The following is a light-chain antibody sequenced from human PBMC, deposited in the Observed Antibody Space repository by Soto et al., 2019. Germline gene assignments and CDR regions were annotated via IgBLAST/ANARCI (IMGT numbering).Light chain of an antibody. CDR3: QQFASSPRT. CDR1: QSVFSS. V-gene: IGKV3D-15*01. Sequence: EIVMTQSPDTLSVSPGERATLSCRASQSVFSSLAWYQQKPGQAPRLLIYGAATRATGVPDRFIASGSGTDFTLTISRLEPEDFAVYYCQQFASSPRTFGRGTTVEIK. J-gene: IGKJ1*01. CDR2: GAA.